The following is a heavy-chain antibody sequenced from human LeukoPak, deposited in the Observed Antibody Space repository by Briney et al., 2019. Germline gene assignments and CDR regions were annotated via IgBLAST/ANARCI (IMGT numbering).Heavy chain of an antibody. V-gene: IGHV3-53*01. J-gene: IGHJ4*02. CDR3: ARRPGN. CDR2: IYSGGAI. CDR1: GFAVGSNY. Sequence: GGYLRLSCVASGFAVGSNYMSWVRQAPGKGLEWVSLIYSGGAIRYADSVKGRFTISRDSSKNTLFLQMNDLTVEDTARYYCARRPGNWGQGILVTVSS. D-gene: IGHD1-14*01.